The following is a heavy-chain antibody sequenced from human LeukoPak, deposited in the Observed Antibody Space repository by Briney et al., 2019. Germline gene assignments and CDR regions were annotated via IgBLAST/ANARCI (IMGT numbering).Heavy chain of an antibody. V-gene: IGHV3-30-3*01. CDR1: GFTFSSYA. D-gene: IGHD6-19*01. Sequence: GGSLRLSCAASGFTFSSYAMHWVRQAPGKGLEWVAVISYDGSNKYYADSVKGRFTISRDNSKNTLYLQMNSPRAEDTAVYYCARDPPGIAVAGLDYWGQGTLVTVSS. CDR3: ARDPPGIAVAGLDY. J-gene: IGHJ4*02. CDR2: ISYDGSNK.